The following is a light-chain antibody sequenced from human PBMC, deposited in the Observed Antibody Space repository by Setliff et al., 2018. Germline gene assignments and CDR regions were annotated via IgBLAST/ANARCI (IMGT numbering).Light chain of an antibody. CDR2: DVS. V-gene: IGLV2-11*01. CDR3: CSYAGSYTSLYV. CDR1: SSDVGGYNY. J-gene: IGLJ1*01. Sequence: QSVLTQPASVSGSPGQSITISCTGTSSDVGGYNYVSWYQQHPGKAPKPMIYDVSKRPSGVPDRFSGSKSGNTASLTISGLQAEDEADYYCCSYAGSYTSLYVFGTGTKVTVL.